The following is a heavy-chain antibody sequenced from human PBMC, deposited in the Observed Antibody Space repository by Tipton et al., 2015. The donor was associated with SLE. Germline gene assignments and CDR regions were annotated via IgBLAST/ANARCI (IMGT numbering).Heavy chain of an antibody. V-gene: IGHV4-39*07. CDR2: MYYSGST. J-gene: IGHJ1*01. CDR1: GGSISSSSYY. Sequence: TLSLTCTVSGGSISSSSYYWGWIRQPPGKGLEWIGSMYYSGSTYYNPSLKSRVTISVDTSKNQFSLKLSSVTAADTAVYYCARAPYYDSSGYLPPPGYFQHWGRGTLVTVSS. D-gene: IGHD3-22*01. CDR3: ARAPYYDSSGYLPPPGYFQH.